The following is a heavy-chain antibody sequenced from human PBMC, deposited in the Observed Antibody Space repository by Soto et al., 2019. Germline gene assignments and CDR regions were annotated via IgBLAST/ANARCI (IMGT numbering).Heavy chain of an antibody. CDR2: MYPNGTST. Sequence: GASVEVSCKASGYTFTSYYMHWVRQAPGQGLEWMGIMYPNGTSTRYAQRFQGGITMTRDTSTTTVFMDLSSLRSEDTAVYYCARGDSGQLFVHLWGQGTLVTAS. D-gene: IGHD3-10*01. CDR1: GYTFTSYY. V-gene: IGHV1-46*01. J-gene: IGHJ5*02. CDR3: ARGDSGQLFVHL.